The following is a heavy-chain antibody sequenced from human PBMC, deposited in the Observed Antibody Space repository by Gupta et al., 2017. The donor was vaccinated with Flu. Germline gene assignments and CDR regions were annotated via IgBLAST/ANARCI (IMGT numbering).Heavy chain of an antibody. CDR2: IVPVFPTT. Sequence: QAQLVQSGAEVKKPGSSVRVSCTTSRDTFLSYGVSWVRQVPGQGLEWVGQIVPVFPTTNYAQRFQGRVTMTADKSTSTVYLDLSSLKFDDTAVYYCARQGGSNRYPQFNYFDSWGQGTLVTVSS. CDR1: RDTFLSYG. J-gene: IGHJ4*02. V-gene: IGHV1-69*14. D-gene: IGHD3-16*02. CDR3: ARQGGSNRYPQFNYFDS.